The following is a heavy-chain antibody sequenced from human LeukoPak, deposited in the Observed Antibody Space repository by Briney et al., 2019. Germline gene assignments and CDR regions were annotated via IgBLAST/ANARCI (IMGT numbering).Heavy chain of an antibody. D-gene: IGHD2-2*01. J-gene: IGHJ3*02. Sequence: ASVKVSCKASGYTFTSYGISWVRQAPGQGLEWMGWISAYNGNTNYAQKLQGRVTMTTDTSTSTAYMELRSLRSDDTAVYYCARGDIVVVPAAPSFGRAFDIRGQGTMVTVSS. CDR2: ISAYNGNT. V-gene: IGHV1-18*01. CDR1: GYTFTSYG. CDR3: ARGDIVVVPAAPSFGRAFDI.